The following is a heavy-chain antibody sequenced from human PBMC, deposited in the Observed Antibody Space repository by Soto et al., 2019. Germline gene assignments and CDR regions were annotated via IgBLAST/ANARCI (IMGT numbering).Heavy chain of an antibody. J-gene: IGHJ4*02. Sequence: EVQLLQSGGGLVQPGGSLRVSCAASGFTFTDYAMTWFRQAPGKGLEWVSAISSRGTNTYYSDSVTGRFTVSRDNSKNTLYVQMDSFRADYTAVYYCAKGAAGRTNDYGDYWGQGTLVTVSS. V-gene: IGHV3-23*01. CDR3: AKGAAGRTNDYGDY. CDR2: ISSRGTNT. D-gene: IGHD1-1*01. CDR1: GFTFTDYA.